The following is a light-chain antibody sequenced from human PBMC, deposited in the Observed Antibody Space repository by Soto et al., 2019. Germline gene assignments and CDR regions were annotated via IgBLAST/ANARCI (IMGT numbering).Light chain of an antibody. CDR3: GSYSRSTTPFV. V-gene: IGLV2-14*01. CDR2: EVT. Sequence: QSVLTQPASVSGSPGQSITISCTGTSSDVGGYNYVSWYQQHPGKAPKLMIYEVTNRPSGVSNRFSGSKSGNTASLTISGLQAEDEADYYCGSYSRSTTPFVFGSGTKVTVL. CDR1: SSDVGGYNY. J-gene: IGLJ1*01.